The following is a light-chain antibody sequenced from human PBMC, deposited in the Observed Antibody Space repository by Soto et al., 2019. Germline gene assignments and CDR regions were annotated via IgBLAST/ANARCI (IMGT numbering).Light chain of an antibody. V-gene: IGKV1-6*01. CDR2: AAS. J-gene: IGKJ1*01. CDR3: RQDYDYPRT. Sequence: AIQMTQSPSSLSASVGDRVTITCRASQGIRDELGWYQQKAGKAPNLLISAASRLQSGVPSRFSGRGSGTDFTLTISRLQPEDFATYYCRQDYDYPRTFGQGTKVELK. CDR1: QGIRDE.